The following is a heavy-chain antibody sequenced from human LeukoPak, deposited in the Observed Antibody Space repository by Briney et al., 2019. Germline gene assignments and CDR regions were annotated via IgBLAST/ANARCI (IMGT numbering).Heavy chain of an antibody. D-gene: IGHD6-19*01. CDR3: TTVMVGRYSSEPFDY. Sequence: GGSLRLSCAASGFTFSNAWMSWVRQAPGKGLEWVGRIKSKTDGGPTDYAAPVKGRFTISRDESKNTLYLQMNSLKTEDTAVYYCTTVMVGRYSSEPFDYWGQGTLVTVSS. J-gene: IGHJ4*02. CDR1: GFTFSNAW. CDR2: IKSKTDGGPT. V-gene: IGHV3-15*01.